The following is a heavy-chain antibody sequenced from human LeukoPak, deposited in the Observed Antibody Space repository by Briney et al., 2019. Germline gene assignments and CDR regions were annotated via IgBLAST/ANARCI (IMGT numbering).Heavy chain of an antibody. CDR2: ISAYNGNT. V-gene: IGHV1-18*01. J-gene: IGHJ4*02. D-gene: IGHD4-17*01. CDR3: ARKDYGDYPDH. CDR1: GGTFSSYA. Sequence: ASVKVSCKASGGTFSSYAISWVRQAPGQGLEWMGWISAYNGNTNYAQKLQGRVTMTTDTSTSTAYMELRSLRSDDTAVYYCARKDYGDYPDHWGQGTLVTVSS.